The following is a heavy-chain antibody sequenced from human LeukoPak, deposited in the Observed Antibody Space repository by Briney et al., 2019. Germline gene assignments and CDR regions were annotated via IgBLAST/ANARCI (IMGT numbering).Heavy chain of an antibody. J-gene: IGHJ4*02. V-gene: IGHV4-39*01. D-gene: IGHD3-10*01. CDR3: ARHVRIGLFFFSALTYYYGSGSYYWFDY. CDR2: IYYSGST. CDR1: GGSISSSSYY. Sequence: PSETLSLTCTVSGGSISSSSYYWGWIRQPPGKGLEWIGSIYYSGSTYYNPSLKSRVTISVDTSKNQFSLKLSSVTAADTAVYYCARHVRIGLFFFSALTYYYGSGSYYWFDYWGQGTLVTVSS.